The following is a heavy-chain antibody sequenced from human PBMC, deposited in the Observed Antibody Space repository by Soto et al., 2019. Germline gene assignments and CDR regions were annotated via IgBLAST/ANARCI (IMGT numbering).Heavy chain of an antibody. V-gene: IGHV3-74*01. J-gene: IGHJ4*02. CDR1: VFTFTHYR. CDR2: INSDGARIEYGGWTGT. CDR3: TTVFEY. Sequence: GGLRLSCAASVFTFTHYRIHWVRQPPGKGREWFGRINSDGARIEYGGWTGTSYSDSVRGRFTISRDNAENTLYLQMDSLRAEDTAVYYCTTVFEYWGQGTQVTVSS.